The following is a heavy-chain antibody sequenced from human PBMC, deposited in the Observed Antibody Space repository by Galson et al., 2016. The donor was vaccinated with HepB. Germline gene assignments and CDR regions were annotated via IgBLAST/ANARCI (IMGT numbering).Heavy chain of an antibody. J-gene: IGHJ4*02. CDR3: AREYGDYEGRGFDY. V-gene: IGHV3-33*01. CDR1: GFTFSSYG. Sequence: SLRLSCAASGFTFSSYGMHWVRQAPGKGLEWVALTWYAGSNKYYADSVKGRFTISRDNTRNTLYLQMNSLRAEDTAVDYCAREYGDYEGRGFDYWGQGSLVTVSS. CDR2: TWYAGSNK. D-gene: IGHD4-17*01.